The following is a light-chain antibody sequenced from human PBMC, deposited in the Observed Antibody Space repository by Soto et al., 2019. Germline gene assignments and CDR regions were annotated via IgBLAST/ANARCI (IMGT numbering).Light chain of an antibody. CDR2: EVS. J-gene: IGLJ1*01. CDR3: CSFTTSSTYV. V-gene: IGLV2-14*01. CDR1: SSDVGYYNY. Sequence: QSVLTQPASVSGSPGQSITISCTGTSSDVGYYNYVSWYQQHPGKAPKVMIYEVSNRPSGISNRFSGSKSGNTASLTISGLQAEDEADYYCCSFTTSSTYVFGTGTKLTVL.